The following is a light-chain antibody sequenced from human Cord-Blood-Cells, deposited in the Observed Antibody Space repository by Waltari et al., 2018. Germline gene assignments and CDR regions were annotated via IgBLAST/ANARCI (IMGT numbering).Light chain of an antibody. CDR2: KDS. CDR3: QSADSSGTYYV. CDR1: ALPKQY. J-gene: IGLJ1*01. Sequence: SYELTQPPSVSVSPGQTARITCTGDALPKQYPYWYQQKPGQAPVLVIYKDSERPSGIPERFSGSSSGTTVTLTISGVQAEDEADYYCQSADSSGTYYVFGTGTKVTVL. V-gene: IGLV3-25*03.